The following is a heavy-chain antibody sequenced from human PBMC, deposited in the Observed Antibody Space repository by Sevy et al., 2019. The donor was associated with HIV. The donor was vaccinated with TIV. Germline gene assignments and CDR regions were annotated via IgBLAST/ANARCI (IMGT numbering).Heavy chain of an antibody. CDR2: INPSGGST. J-gene: IGHJ6*02. CDR1: GYTFTSYY. CDR3: ARDRDSYGYNYYYYYCIDF. D-gene: IGHD5-18*01. V-gene: IGHV1-46*01. Sequence: ASVKVSCKASGYTFTSYYMHWVRQAPGQGLEWMGIINPSGGSTSYAQKFQGRVTMTRDTSTSTVYIELSSLRSEDTAVYYCARDRDSYGYNYYYYYCIDFWGQGTTVTVSS.